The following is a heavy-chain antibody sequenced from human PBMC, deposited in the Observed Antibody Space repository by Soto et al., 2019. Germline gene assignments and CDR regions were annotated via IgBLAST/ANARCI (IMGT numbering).Heavy chain of an antibody. J-gene: IGHJ4*02. CDR2: ISAYNGNT. CDR3: ARGDYSSGWHALDY. D-gene: IGHD6-19*01. Sequence: QVQLVQSGAEVKKPGASVKVSCKASGYTFTSYGISWVRQAPGQGLEWMGWISAYNGNTNYAQKLQGRVTRTTDTXXSKAYRGLRSLRSDDTAVYYCARGDYSSGWHALDYWGQGALVTVSS. V-gene: IGHV1-18*01. CDR1: GYTFTSYG.